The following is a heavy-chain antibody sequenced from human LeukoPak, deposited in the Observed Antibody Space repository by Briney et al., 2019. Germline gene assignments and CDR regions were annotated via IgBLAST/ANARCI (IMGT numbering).Heavy chain of an antibody. CDR2: ISGSSDYI. CDR1: GFTFSIYG. CDR3: ARDVFMA. J-gene: IGHJ4*02. V-gene: IGHV3-21*01. Sequence: GGSLRLSCAASGFTFSIYGMNWVRQAPGKGLEWVSFISGSSDYIYYADSVRGRFTISRDNAKNSLYLQMNSLRAEDTAVYYCARDVFMAGGQGTLVTVSS. D-gene: IGHD3-10*01.